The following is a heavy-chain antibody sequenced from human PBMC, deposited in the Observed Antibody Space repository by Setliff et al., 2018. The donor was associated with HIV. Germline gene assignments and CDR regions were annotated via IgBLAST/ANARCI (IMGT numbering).Heavy chain of an antibody. V-gene: IGHV4-39*01. CDR3: ARHPAEGSGSYAALKRYFDL. Sequence: SETLSLTCTVSGASIGSSTYYWGCIRQPPGKGLEWIGSIYYSGSTYYNPSLKSRVTISRDTSKNHFSLKLSSVTAAGTAIYYCARHPAEGSGSYAALKRYFDLWGRGTLVTVSS. CDR2: IYYSGST. D-gene: IGHD3-10*01. J-gene: IGHJ2*01. CDR1: GASIGSSTYY.